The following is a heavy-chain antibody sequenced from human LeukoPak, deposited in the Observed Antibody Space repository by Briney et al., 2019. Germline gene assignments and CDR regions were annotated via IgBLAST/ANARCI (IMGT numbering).Heavy chain of an antibody. CDR3: ATPSGYSYGYSFDY. V-gene: IGHV4-34*01. Sequence: KPSETLSLTCAVYGGSFSGYYWSWIRQPPGKGLEWIREINHSGSTNYNPSLKSRVTISVDTSKNQFSLKLSSVTAADTAVYYCATPSGYSYGYSFDYWGQGTLVTVSS. D-gene: IGHD5-18*01. CDR1: GGSFSGYY. CDR2: INHSGST. J-gene: IGHJ4*02.